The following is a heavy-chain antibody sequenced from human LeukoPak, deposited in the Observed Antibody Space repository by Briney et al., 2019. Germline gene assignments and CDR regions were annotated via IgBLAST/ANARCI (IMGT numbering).Heavy chain of an antibody. Sequence: ASVKVSCKASGYTFTGYYMHWVRQAPGQGLEWMGWINPNSGGTNYAQKFQGRVTMTRDTSISTAYMELSRLRSDDTAVYYCARDLDGDRVNWFDPWGQGTLVTVSS. CDR3: ARDLDGDRVNWFDP. V-gene: IGHV1-2*02. J-gene: IGHJ5*02. D-gene: IGHD4-17*01. CDR2: INPNSGGT. CDR1: GYTFTGYY.